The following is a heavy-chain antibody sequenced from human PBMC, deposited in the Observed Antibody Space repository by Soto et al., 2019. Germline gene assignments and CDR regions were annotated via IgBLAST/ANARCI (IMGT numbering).Heavy chain of an antibody. CDR2: ITGSSGHI. J-gene: IGHJ6*02. D-gene: IGHD3-10*01. CDR1: GFTLTTYT. Sequence: GGSLRLSCEASGFTLTTYTMNWVRQASGKGLEWVSSITGSSGHIYYADSVKGRFTISRDNARNSLYLQMNSLRAEDTAVYYCVRERGLSSFYGMDVWGQGTTVTVSS. V-gene: IGHV3-21*01. CDR3: VRERGLSSFYGMDV.